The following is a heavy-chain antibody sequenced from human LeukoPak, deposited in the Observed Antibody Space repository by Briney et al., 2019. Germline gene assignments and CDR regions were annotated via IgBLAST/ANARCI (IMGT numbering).Heavy chain of an antibody. CDR3: AIPATYSSGTQVSFDY. CDR1: GGTFSSYA. CDR2: IIPILGIA. J-gene: IGHJ4*02. D-gene: IGHD6-19*01. V-gene: IGHV1-69*04. Sequence: ASVKVSCKPSGGTFSSYAISWVRQAPGQGLEWMGRIIPILGIANYAQKFQGRVTITADKSTSTAYMELSSLRSEDTAVYYCAIPATYSSGTQVSFDYWGQGTLVTVSS.